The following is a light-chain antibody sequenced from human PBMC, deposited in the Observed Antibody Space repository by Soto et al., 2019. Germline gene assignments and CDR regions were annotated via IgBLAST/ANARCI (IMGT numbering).Light chain of an antibody. J-gene: IGLJ1*01. Sequence: QSVLTQPASVSGSPGQSITISCTGTSSDVGGYNYVSWYQQHPGKAPKLMIYEVNYRPSGVSNRFSGSQSGNTASLTISGLQAEDEADYYCSSYTSSSTGVFGTGTKVTVL. V-gene: IGLV2-14*01. CDR1: SSDVGGYNY. CDR2: EVN. CDR3: SSYTSSSTGV.